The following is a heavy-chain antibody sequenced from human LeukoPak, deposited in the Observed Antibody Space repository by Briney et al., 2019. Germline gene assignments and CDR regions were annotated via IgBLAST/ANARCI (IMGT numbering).Heavy chain of an antibody. D-gene: IGHD5-18*01. CDR2: IYYSGST. CDR1: GGSISSGGYY. Sequence: SETLSLTCTVSGGSISSGGYYWSWIRQPPGKGLEWIGYIYYSGSTNYNPSLKSRVTISVDTSKNQFSLKLSSVTAADTAVYYCARDLVDTAMVTPYFDYWGQGTLVTVSS. J-gene: IGHJ4*02. CDR3: ARDLVDTAMVTPYFDY. V-gene: IGHV4-61*08.